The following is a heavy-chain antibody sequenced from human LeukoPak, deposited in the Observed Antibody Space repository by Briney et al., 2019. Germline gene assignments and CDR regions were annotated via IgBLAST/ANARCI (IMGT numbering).Heavy chain of an antibody. CDR2: ISSTSAYV. Sequence: GGSLRLSCAGSGFALKSYSLTWVRQAPGKGLEWVSSISSTSAYVHYADSVKGRFTISRDNAKNSLYLQMNSLRAEDTAVYYCARDLSLYCSGGSCYSLNYWGQGTLVTVSS. CDR1: GFALKSYS. CDR3: ARDLSLYCSGGSCYSLNY. D-gene: IGHD2-15*01. V-gene: IGHV3-21*01. J-gene: IGHJ4*02.